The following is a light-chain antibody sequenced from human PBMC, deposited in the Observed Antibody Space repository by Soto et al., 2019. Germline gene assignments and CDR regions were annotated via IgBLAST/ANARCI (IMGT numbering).Light chain of an antibody. CDR3: QSYDGSLRGTL. CDR2: GNS. V-gene: IGLV1-40*01. Sequence: QSVLTQPPSVSGAPGQRVTISCTGSSSNIGAGYDVHWYQQLPGTAPKLLIYGNSNRPSGVPDRFSASKSGTSASLTITGGQCGDESDYYFQSYDGSLRGTLFGGGTKLTVL. CDR1: SSNIGAGYD. J-gene: IGLJ2*01.